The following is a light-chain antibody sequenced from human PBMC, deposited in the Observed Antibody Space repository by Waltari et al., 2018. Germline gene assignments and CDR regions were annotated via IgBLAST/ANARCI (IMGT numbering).Light chain of an antibody. Sequence: VLTQSPGTLSLSPGERATLSCRASQSLTKRYLAWYQQKPGQAPRLLIYGGSSRAAGIPDRFSGSGSGTDFTLTISSLEPEDSAVYYCQQYGSSILYTFGQGTKLEIK. V-gene: IGKV3-20*01. J-gene: IGKJ2*01. CDR2: GGS. CDR3: QQYGSSILYT. CDR1: QSLTKRY.